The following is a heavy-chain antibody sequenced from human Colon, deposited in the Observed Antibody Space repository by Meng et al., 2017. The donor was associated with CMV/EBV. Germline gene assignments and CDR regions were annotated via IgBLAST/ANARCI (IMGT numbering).Heavy chain of an antibody. CDR3: LREFPGSAFFDL. D-gene: IGHD2-21*01. CDR1: GYTFTGYY. V-gene: IGHV1-2*06. J-gene: IGHJ4*02. Sequence: QVQPVQSGAEVNKPGASVKVPCKASGYTFTGYYMHWVRQAPGQGLEWMGRINPNSGGTNYAQKFQGRVTMTRDTSISTAYMELSRLRSDDTAVYYCLREFPGSAFFDLWGQGTLVTVSS. CDR2: INPNSGGT.